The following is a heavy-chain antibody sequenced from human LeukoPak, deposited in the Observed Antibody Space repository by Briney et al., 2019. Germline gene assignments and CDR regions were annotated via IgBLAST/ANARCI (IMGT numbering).Heavy chain of an antibody. CDR3: ARNYDFWSGYSSGFDY. CDR2: IIPILGIA. CDR1: GGTFSSYA. J-gene: IGHJ4*02. V-gene: IGHV1-69*04. Sequence: ASVKVSCRASGGTFSSYAISWVRQAPGQGLEWMGRIIPILGIANYAQKFQGRVTITADKSTSTAYMELSSLRSEDTAVYYCARNYDFWSGYSSGFDYWGQGTLVTVSS. D-gene: IGHD3-3*01.